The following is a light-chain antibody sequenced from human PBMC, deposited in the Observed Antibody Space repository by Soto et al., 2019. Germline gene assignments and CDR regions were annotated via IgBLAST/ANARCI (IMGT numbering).Light chain of an antibody. Sequence: DIQMTQSPTSLSASVGDRVSITGRASRSVRSYLNWYQQKPGKAPRLLIYGASRSQSGVPARFSGSGSGTDFTLIISNLQPEDFATYYCQQSYSTQYTFGQGTRLESK. CDR2: GAS. CDR1: RSVRSY. CDR3: QQSYSTQYT. J-gene: IGKJ2*01. V-gene: IGKV1-39*01.